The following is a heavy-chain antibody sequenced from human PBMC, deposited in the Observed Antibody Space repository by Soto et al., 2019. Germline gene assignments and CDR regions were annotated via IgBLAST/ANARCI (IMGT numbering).Heavy chain of an antibody. CDR1: GGSFSGYI. CDR2: INHSGSA. J-gene: IGHJ5*02. CDR3: ARGFICGSQYWGGWYWFDP. Sequence: SETLSLTCDVYGGSFSGYIWTWIRQTPGKGLQWIGQINHSGSANYNPSLKSRVTISVHTSNSQFSLELSSVTAADTAVYYCARGFICGSQYWGGWYWFDPWGQGTLVTVSS. V-gene: IGHV4-34*01. D-gene: IGHD1-26*01.